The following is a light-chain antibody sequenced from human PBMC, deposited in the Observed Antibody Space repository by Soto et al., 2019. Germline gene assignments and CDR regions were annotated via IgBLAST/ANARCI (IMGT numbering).Light chain of an antibody. J-gene: IGKJ1*01. CDR1: QSILYSSNNKNY. CDR2: WAS. Sequence: DIVMTQSPDSLAVSLGERATINCKSRQSILYSSNNKNYLAWYQQKPGQPPKLLIYWASTRESWVPDRFSGGGSATDFTLTISSLQAEDAAVYYCQQYYTTPPTFGQGTKVEVK. V-gene: IGKV4-1*01. CDR3: QQYYTTPPT.